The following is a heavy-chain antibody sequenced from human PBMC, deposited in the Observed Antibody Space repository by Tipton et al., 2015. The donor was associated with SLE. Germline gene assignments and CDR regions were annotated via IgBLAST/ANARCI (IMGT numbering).Heavy chain of an antibody. CDR2: INHSAST. V-gene: IGHV4-34*09. Sequence: TLSLTCVVYGGSFRGYYWSWIRQTPGKGLEWIGEINHSASTDYNSSLRSRVRISVDTSVNQFSLDLSSVTAADTAVYYCATMGDRWYLHLWGRGTPVTVSS. D-gene: IGHD3-16*01. CDR3: ATMGDRWYLHL. CDR1: GGSFRGYY. J-gene: IGHJ2*01.